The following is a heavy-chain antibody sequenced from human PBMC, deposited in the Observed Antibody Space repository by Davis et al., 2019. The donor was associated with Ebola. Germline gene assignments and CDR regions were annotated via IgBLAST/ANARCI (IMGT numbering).Heavy chain of an antibody. D-gene: IGHD3-3*01. CDR1: GFTFTTHF. CDR3: VRGTSDWRGLDY. Sequence: GESLKIPCAASGFTFTTHFMHWVRQSPGGGLVCLSVISPDGTHTNYADSVKGRFTISRDNAKNTVYLQMNSLKDEDTGVYYCVRGTSDWRGLDYWGQGTLVPVS. J-gene: IGHJ4*02. V-gene: IGHV3-74*01. CDR2: ISPDGTHT.